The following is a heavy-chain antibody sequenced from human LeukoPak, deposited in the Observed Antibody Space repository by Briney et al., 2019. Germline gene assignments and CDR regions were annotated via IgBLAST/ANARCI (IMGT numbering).Heavy chain of an antibody. CDR2: IYTSGST. V-gene: IGHV4-61*02. CDR1: GGSISSGSYY. Sequence: SETLSLTCTVSGGSISSGSYYWSWIRQPAGKGLEWIGRIYTSGSTNYNPSLKSRVTISVDTSKNQFSLKLSSVTAADTAVYYCARVPRSGSYSSYWGQGTLVTVSS. J-gene: IGHJ4*02. CDR3: ARVPRSGSYSSY. D-gene: IGHD1-26*01.